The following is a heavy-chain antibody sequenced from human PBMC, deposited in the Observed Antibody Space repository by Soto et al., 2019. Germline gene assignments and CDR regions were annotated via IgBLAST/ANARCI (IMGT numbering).Heavy chain of an antibody. J-gene: IGHJ4*02. CDR3: AKDGVDSGYSSYGY. Sequence: EVQLVESGGGLVQPGGSLRLSCAASGFTFGTYWMTWVRQAPGKGLEWVANINEDGSDKHYVDSVKGRFTISRDNAKNSLYLQMNSLRAEDTALYYCAKDGVDSGYSSYGYWGQGTRVTVSS. CDR1: GFTFGTYW. D-gene: IGHD3-22*01. V-gene: IGHV3-7*04. CDR2: INEDGSDK.